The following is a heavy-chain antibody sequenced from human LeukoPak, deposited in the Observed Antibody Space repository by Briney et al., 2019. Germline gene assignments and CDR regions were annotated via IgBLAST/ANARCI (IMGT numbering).Heavy chain of an antibody. CDR2: IFETGDT. CDR3: ARHPFSYPFDY. CDR1: GGSVSSYY. J-gene: IGHJ4*02. Sequence: SETLSLTCSVSGGSVSSYYWSWIRQPPGKGLEWIGYIFETGDTNSNPSLKSRVTMSLDTSKNQFSLRLSSVTAADTAVYYCARHPFSYPFDYWGQGTLVTVSS. V-gene: IGHV4-59*08.